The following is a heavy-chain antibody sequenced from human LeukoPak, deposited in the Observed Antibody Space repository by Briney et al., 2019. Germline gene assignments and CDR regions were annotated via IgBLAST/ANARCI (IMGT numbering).Heavy chain of an antibody. D-gene: IGHD5-18*01. V-gene: IGHV4-59*08. J-gene: IGHJ5*02. CDR2: IYYSGST. CDR3: ARHVGYGNNWFDP. CDR1: GGSISSYY. Sequence: PSETLSLTCTVSGGSISSYYWSWFRQPPGKGLHWIGYIYYSGSTNYNPSLKSRVTISVDTSKNQFSLKLRSLTAADTAVYYCARHVGYGNNWFDPWGQGTLVTVSS.